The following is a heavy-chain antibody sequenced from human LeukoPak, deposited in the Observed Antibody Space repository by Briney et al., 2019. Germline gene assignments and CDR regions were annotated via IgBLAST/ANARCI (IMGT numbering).Heavy chain of an antibody. CDR1: GGTISSYA. V-gene: IGHV1-69*13. J-gene: IGHJ3*02. D-gene: IGHD3-22*01. Sequence: ASVKVSCKASGGTISSYAISWVRQAPGQGLEWMGGIIPIFGTANYAQKFQGRVTITADESTSTAYMELSSLRSEDTAVYYCASLGGNYYDSSGYYYGGDAFDIWGQGTMVTVSS. CDR2: IIPIFGTA. CDR3: ASLGGNYYDSSGYYYGGDAFDI.